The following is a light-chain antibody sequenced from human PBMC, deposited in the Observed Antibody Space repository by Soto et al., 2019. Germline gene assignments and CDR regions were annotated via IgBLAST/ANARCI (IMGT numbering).Light chain of an antibody. J-gene: IGKJ4*01. CDR1: QSVSSY. CDR3: QQRSNSPLT. V-gene: IGKV3-11*01. CDR2: DAS. Sequence: EIVLTQSPATLSLSPGERATLSCRASQSVSSYLAWYQQKPGQAPRLLIYDASNRATGIPARFSGSGAGTAVTLTITSLEPEDFAGYYCQQRSNSPLTIAGGTTVEIK.